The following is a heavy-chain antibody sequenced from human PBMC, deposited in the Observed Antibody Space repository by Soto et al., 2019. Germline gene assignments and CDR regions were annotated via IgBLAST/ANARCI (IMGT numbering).Heavy chain of an antibody. CDR2: ISWNSGSI. V-gene: IGHV3-9*01. Sequence: GGPLRLSCAAAGFTCDDYAMHRVRQAPGKGLEWVSGISWNSGSIYYADSVKGRFTISRDNAKNSLYLQMNSLRAEDTAVYYCARASGYYDSSGYYIMWGQGTLVTVSS. J-gene: IGHJ4*02. D-gene: IGHD3-22*01. CDR1: GFTCDDYA. CDR3: ARASGYYDSSGYYIM.